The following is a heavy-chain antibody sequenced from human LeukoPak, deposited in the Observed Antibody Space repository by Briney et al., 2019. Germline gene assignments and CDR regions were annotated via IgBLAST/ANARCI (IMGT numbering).Heavy chain of an antibody. CDR2: IWYDGSNK. D-gene: IGHD4-17*01. V-gene: IGHV3-33*01. J-gene: IGHJ4*02. Sequence: GGPLRLSCAASGFTFSSYGMHWVRQAPGKGLEWVAVIWYDGSNKYYADSVKGRFTISRDNSKNTLYLQMNSLRAEDTAVYYCARDQVYGDYYYFDYWGQGTLVTVSS. CDR3: ARDQVYGDYYYFDY. CDR1: GFTFSSYG.